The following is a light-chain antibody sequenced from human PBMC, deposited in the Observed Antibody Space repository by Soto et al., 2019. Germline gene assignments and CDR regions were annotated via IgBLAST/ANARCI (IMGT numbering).Light chain of an antibody. CDR1: SSDVGSYDL. V-gene: IGLV2-14*02. CDR3: CSYTSDLTPYV. CDR2: GVT. Sequence: QSVLTQPASVSGSPGQSITVSCTGTSSDVGSYDLVSWYQQHPGQAPKVMIYGVTKRPSGVSNRFSGSKSGNVASLTISGLQAEDEADYYCCSYTSDLTPYVFGTGTKVTVL. J-gene: IGLJ1*01.